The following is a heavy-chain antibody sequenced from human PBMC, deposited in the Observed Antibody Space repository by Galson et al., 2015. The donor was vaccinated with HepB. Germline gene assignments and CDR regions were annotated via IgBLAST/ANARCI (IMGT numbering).Heavy chain of an antibody. CDR3: AYSSSWHHAQYYFDY. V-gene: IGHV1-69*02. D-gene: IGHD6-13*01. Sequence: SVKVSCKASGGTFSSYTISWVRQAPGQGLEWVGRIIPILGIANYAQKFQGRVTITADKSTSTAYMELSSLRSEETAVYYCAYSSSWHHAQYYFDYWGQGTLVTVSS. J-gene: IGHJ4*02. CDR1: GGTFSSYT. CDR2: IIPILGIA.